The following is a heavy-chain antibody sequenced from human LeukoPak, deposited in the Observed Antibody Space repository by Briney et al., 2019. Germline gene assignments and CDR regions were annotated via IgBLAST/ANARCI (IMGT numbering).Heavy chain of an antibody. CDR2: IYYSGST. D-gene: IGHD6-19*01. CDR1: GGSISSYY. V-gene: IGHV4-59*01. CDR3: ARVVAVAENYYYYTDV. Sequence: SETLSLTCTVSGGSISSYYWSWIRQPPGKGLEWIGYIYYSGSTNYNPSLKSRVTISVDTSKNQFSLKLSSVTAADTAVYYCARVVAVAENYYYYTDVWGKGTTVTVPS. J-gene: IGHJ6*03.